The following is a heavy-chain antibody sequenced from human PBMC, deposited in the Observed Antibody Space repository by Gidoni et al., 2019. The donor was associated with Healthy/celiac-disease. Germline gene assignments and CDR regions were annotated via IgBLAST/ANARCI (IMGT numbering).Heavy chain of an antibody. V-gene: IGHV3-9*01. Sequence: EVQLVESGGGLVQPGRSLRLSCAASGFTFDDYAMHWVRQAPGKGLEWVSGISLNSGSIGYADSVKGRFTISRDNAKNSLYLQMNSLRAEDTALYYCAKGQLNDPRWVDYWGQGTLVTVSS. D-gene: IGHD1-1*01. CDR2: ISLNSGSI. J-gene: IGHJ4*02. CDR3: AKGQLNDPRWVDY. CDR1: GFTFDDYA.